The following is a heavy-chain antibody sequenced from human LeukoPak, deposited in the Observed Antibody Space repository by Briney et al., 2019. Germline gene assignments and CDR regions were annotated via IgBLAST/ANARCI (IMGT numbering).Heavy chain of an antibody. CDR1: GFSFSNYV. D-gene: IGHD3-3*01. CDR3: ARDRRLRFLELPYYFDY. J-gene: IGHJ4*02. V-gene: IGHV3-23*01. Sequence: GGSLRLSCVGSGFSFSNYVMSWVRQAPGKGLEWVSAISGSGGSTYYADSVKGRFTISRDNSKNTLYLQMNSLRAEDTAVYYCARDRRLRFLELPYYFDYWGQGTLVTVSS. CDR2: ISGSGGST.